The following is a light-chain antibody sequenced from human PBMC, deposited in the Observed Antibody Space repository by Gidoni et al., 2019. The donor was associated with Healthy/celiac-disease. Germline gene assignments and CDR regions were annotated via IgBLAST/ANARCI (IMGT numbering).Light chain of an antibody. J-gene: IGKJ1*01. CDR2: AAS. Sequence: DIQMTQSPSSLSASVGDRVTITWASQSISSYLNWYQQKPGKAPKLLIYAASSLQSGVPSRFSGSGSGTDFTLTISSLQPEDFATYYCQQSYSTPTTFGQGTKVEIK. CDR3: QQSYSTPTT. CDR1: QSISSY. V-gene: IGKV1-39*01.